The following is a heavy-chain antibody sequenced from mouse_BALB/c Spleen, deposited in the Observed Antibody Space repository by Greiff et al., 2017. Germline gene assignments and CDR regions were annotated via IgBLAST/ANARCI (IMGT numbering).Heavy chain of an antibody. J-gene: IGHJ2*01. V-gene: IGHV5-4*02. CDR1: GFTFSDYY. D-gene: IGHD1-3*01. Sequence: EVKLQESGGGLVKPGGSLKLSCAASGFTFSDYYMYWVRQTPEKRLEWVATISDGGSYTYYPDSVKGRFTISRDNAKNNLYLQMSSLKSEDTAMYYCAGGGVKDYFDYWGQGTTLTVSS. CDR2: ISDGGSYT. CDR3: AGGGVKDYFDY.